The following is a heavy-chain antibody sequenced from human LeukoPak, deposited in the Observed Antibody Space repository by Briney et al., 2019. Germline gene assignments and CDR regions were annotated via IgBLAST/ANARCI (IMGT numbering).Heavy chain of an antibody. CDR3: ASPAGSNYDVLTGPGYCDY. CDR1: GYIFTDYY. Sequence: GASVKVSCKASGYIFTDYYMHWVRQAPGQGPEWLGWINPNSGDTNYAQKFQGRVTMTRDTSITTVYMELRSLRSDDTAVYYCASPAGSNYDVLTGPGYCDYWGQGTLVTVSS. V-gene: IGHV1-2*02. D-gene: IGHD3-9*01. J-gene: IGHJ4*02. CDR2: INPNSGDT.